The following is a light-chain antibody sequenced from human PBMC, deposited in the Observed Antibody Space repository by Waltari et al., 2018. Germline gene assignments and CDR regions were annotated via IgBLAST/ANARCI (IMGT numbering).Light chain of an antibody. J-gene: IGKJ2*01. CDR1: QTVLDSSNNKNY. CDR2: WAS. V-gene: IGKV4-1*01. CDR3: QQYYTIPYT. Sequence: DIVMTQSPDSLAVSLGERATYHCRSSQTVLDSSNNKNYVAWYQQKPGQPPKLLFYWASTRESGVPDRFSGSESGTEFTLTVSSLQPEDVAVYYCQQYYTIPYTFGQGTKLEI.